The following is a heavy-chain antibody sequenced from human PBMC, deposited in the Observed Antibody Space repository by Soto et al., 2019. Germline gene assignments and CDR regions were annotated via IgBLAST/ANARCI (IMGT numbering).Heavy chain of an antibody. J-gene: IGHJ4*02. CDR1: GASISSGGYS. V-gene: IGHV4-30-2*01. D-gene: IGHD3-22*01. Sequence: QLQLQESGSGLVKPSQTLSLTCAVSGASISSGGYSWNWIRQPPGKGLEWIGYIYHSGGTGYNPSHMSRVSITVDSSNNQFSLKLSSVTAANTAVYYCARDSRSGYYLDYWGQGTLVTVSS. CDR3: ARDSRSGYYLDY. CDR2: IYHSGGT.